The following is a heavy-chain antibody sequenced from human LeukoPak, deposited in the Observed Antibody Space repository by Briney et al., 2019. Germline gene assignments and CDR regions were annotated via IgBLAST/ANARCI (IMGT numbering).Heavy chain of an antibody. V-gene: IGHV1-2*02. Sequence: EASVKVSCKASGYTFTGYYMHWVRPAPGQGLEWMGWINPNSGGTNYAQKFQGRVTMTRDTSISTAYMELSRLRSGDTAVYYCARDTPGTAGSWFDPWGQGTLVTVSS. CDR1: GYTFTGYY. J-gene: IGHJ5*02. CDR2: INPNSGGT. CDR3: ARDTPGTAGSWFDP. D-gene: IGHD6-13*01.